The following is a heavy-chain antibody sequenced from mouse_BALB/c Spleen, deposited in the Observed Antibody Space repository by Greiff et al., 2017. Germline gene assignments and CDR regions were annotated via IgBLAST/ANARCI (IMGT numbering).Heavy chain of an antibody. Sequence: QVQLQQSGPELVRPGESVKISCKGSGYTFTDYAMHWVKQSHAKSLEWIGVISIYYDNTNYNQKFKGKATMTVDKSSSTAYMELARLTSEDSAIYYCARGPYGYVAYWGQGTLVTVSA. CDR1: GYTFTDYA. CDR3: ARGPYGYVAY. V-gene: IGHV1-67*01. D-gene: IGHD2-2*01. CDR2: ISIYYDNT. J-gene: IGHJ3*01.